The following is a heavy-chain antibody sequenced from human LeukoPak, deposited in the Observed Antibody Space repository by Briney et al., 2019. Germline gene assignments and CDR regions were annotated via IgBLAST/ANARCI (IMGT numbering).Heavy chain of an antibody. CDR1: GFTFGDYA. J-gene: IGHJ4*02. V-gene: IGHV3-23*01. Sequence: GGSLRLSCTASGFTFGDYAMSWVRQAPGKGLEWVSGITSGGLTFYASSVKGRFTISRDNSEKTLYLQINSLRAEDTALYYCGQDWAWGAFGNWGQGALVTVSS. D-gene: IGHD1-26*01. CDR2: ITSGGLT. CDR3: GQDWAWGAFGN.